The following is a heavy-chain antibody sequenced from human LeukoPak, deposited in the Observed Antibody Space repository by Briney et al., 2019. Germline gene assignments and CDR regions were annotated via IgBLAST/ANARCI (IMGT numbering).Heavy chain of an antibody. Sequence: SETLSLTCSVAGASVTSHSWSWIRQPPGKGLESIASVCSSGRADYNPSLESRVTILFDTSRNQLSLKLSSVTAADTAVYYCATLPRGTQPPDYLHHWGQGTLVTVSS. D-gene: IGHD1-1*01. CDR2: VCSSGRA. J-gene: IGHJ1*01. CDR3: ATLPRGTQPPDYLHH. CDR1: GASVTSHS. V-gene: IGHV4-59*08.